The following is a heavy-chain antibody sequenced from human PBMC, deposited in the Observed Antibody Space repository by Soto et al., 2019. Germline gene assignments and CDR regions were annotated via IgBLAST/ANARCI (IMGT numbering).Heavy chain of an antibody. CDR1: GYTFTGYY. D-gene: IGHD3-3*01. CDR2: INPNSGGT. V-gene: IGHV1-2*04. Sequence: ASVKVSCKASGYTFTGYYMHWVLQAPGQGLEWMGWINPNSGGTNYAQKFQGWVTMTRDTSISTAYMELSRLRSDDTAVYYCARDSDTLYDFWSGRENWFDPWGQGTLVTVSS. J-gene: IGHJ5*02. CDR3: ARDSDTLYDFWSGRENWFDP.